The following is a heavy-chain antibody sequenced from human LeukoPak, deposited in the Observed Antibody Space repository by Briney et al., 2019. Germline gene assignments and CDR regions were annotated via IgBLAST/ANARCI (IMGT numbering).Heavy chain of an antibody. CDR3: ARLYYYDSSGHAFDI. Sequence: GESLKISCKGSGYRFTSYWIGWVRQMPGKGLEWMGIIYPGDSDTRYSPSFQGQVTISADKSISTAYLQWSSLKASDTAMYFCARLYYYDSSGHAFDIWGQGTMVTVSS. J-gene: IGHJ3*02. D-gene: IGHD3-22*01. V-gene: IGHV5-51*01. CDR1: GYRFTSYW. CDR2: IYPGDSDT.